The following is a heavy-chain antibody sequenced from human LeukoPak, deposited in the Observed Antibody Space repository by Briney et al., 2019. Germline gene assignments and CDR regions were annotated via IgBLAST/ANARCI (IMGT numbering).Heavy chain of an antibody. CDR2: INHSGST. CDR1: GGSFSDYY. CDR3: ARQLGDRLLFDY. D-gene: IGHD2-21*01. Sequence: PSETLSLTCAVYGGSFSDYYWNWIRQPPGKGLEWIGEINHSGSTNYNPSLKSRVTISVDTSRNQFSLKLSSVTAADTAVYYCARQLGDRLLFDYWGQGTLVTVSS. J-gene: IGHJ4*02. V-gene: IGHV4-34*01.